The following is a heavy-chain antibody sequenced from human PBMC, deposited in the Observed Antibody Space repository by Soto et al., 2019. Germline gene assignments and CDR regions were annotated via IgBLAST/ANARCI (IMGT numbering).Heavy chain of an antibody. CDR3: AHSLIPNWGSRGAFDY. CDR1: GFSLSTSGVG. Sequence: QITLKESGPTLVKPTQTLTLTCTFSGFSLSTSGVGVGWIRQPPGKALDWLALIYWDGDKRYSPSLKSRLTITKDTSKNQVVLTMTNMAPVDTATYYCAHSLIPNWGSRGAFDYWGQGTLVTVSS. CDR2: IYWDGDK. J-gene: IGHJ4*02. D-gene: IGHD7-27*01. V-gene: IGHV2-5*02.